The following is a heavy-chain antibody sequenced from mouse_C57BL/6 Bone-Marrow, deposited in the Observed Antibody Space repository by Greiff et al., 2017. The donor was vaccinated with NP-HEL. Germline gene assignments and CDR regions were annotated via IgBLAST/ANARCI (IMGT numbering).Heavy chain of an antibody. CDR3: ARSHYYGSSYHYAMDY. D-gene: IGHD1-1*01. J-gene: IGHJ4*01. CDR1: GYSFTDYN. Sequence: EVKLQESGPELVKPGASVKISCKASGYSFTDYNMNWVKQSNGKSLEWIGVINPNYGTTSYNQKFKGKATLTVDQSSSTAYMQLNSLTSEDSAVYYCARSHYYGSSYHYAMDYWGQGTSVTVSS. CDR2: INPNYGTT. V-gene: IGHV1-39*01.